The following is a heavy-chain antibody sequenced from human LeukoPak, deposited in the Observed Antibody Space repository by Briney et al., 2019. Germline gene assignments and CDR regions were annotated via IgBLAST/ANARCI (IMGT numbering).Heavy chain of an antibody. Sequence: GGSLRLSCAASGFTFSSYGMHWVRQAPGKGLEWVAVIWYDGSNKYYADSVKGRFTISRDSSKNTLYLQMNSLRAEDTAVYYCARDSSGYYSYFDYWGQGTLVTVSS. CDR3: ARDSSGYYSYFDY. V-gene: IGHV3-33*08. CDR1: GFTFSSYG. D-gene: IGHD3-22*01. CDR2: IWYDGSNK. J-gene: IGHJ4*02.